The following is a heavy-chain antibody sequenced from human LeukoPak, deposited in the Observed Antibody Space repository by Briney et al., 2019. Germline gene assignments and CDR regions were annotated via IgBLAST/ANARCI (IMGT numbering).Heavy chain of an antibody. CDR3: ARDRGYCTNGVCYGEYYFDY. CDR2: INPNSGGT. Sequence: ASVKVSCKAPGYTFTGYYMHWVRQAPGQGLEWMGWINPNSGGTNYAQKFQGRVTMTRDTSISTAYMELSRLRSDDTAVYYCARDRGYCTNGVCYGEYYFDYWGQGTLVTVSS. CDR1: GYTFTGYY. J-gene: IGHJ4*02. V-gene: IGHV1-2*02. D-gene: IGHD2-8*01.